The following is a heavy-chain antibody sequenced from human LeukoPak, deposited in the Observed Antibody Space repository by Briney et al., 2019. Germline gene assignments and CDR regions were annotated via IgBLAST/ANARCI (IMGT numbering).Heavy chain of an antibody. CDR1: GGSISSYY. Sequence: SETLSLTCTVSGGSISSYYWSWIRQPPGKGLEWIAYIYYSGSTDYNPSLKSRVTISLDTSKNQFSLKLSSVTAADTAVYYCARHDPIVGTPDAFDIWGQGTMVTISS. V-gene: IGHV4-59*08. CDR3: ARHDPIVGTPDAFDI. J-gene: IGHJ3*02. CDR2: IYYSGST. D-gene: IGHD1-26*01.